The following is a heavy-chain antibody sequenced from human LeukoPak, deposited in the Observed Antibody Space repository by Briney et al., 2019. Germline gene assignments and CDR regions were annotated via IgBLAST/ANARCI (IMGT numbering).Heavy chain of an antibody. CDR2: ISHTGST. V-gene: IGHV4-39*07. CDR1: GGSISSSDYY. CDR3: ARELYDGSGHDTFDI. J-gene: IGHJ3*02. D-gene: IGHD3-22*01. Sequence: SETLSLTCNVSGGSISSSDYYGGWIRQPPGKGLEWIGEISHTGSTHYNPSLKSRVTISVDKPKNQFSLNLSSVTAADTAVYYCARELYDGSGHDTFDIWGQGTMVTVSS.